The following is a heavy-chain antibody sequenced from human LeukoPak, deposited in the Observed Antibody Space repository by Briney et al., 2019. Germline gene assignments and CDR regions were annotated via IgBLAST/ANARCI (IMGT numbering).Heavy chain of an antibody. V-gene: IGHV1-2*04. Sequence: GASVKVSCKASGYTFTSYAISWVRQAPGQGLEWMGWINPNSGGTNYAQKFQGWVTMTRDTSISTAYMELSRLRSDDTAVYYCARDLGYYDSSGYYYLNWYFDLWGRGTLVTVSS. D-gene: IGHD3-22*01. CDR2: INPNSGGT. CDR3: ARDLGYYDSSGYYYLNWYFDL. CDR1: GYTFTSYA. J-gene: IGHJ2*01.